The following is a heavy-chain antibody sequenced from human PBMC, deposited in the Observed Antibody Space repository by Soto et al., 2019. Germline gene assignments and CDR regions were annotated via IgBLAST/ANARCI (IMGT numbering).Heavy chain of an antibody. CDR2: IIPIFGTA. CDR1: GGTFSSYA. Sequence: QVQLVQSGAEVKKPGSSVKVSCKASGGTFSSYAISWVRQAPGQGLEWMGGIIPIFGTANYAQKFQGRVTITADKSTNTAYMELSSLRSEDTAVYYCARARTYCSSTSCRDSRAFVTLLSDAFDIWGQGTMVTVSS. D-gene: IGHD2-2*01. CDR3: ARARTYCSSTSCRDSRAFVTLLSDAFDI. V-gene: IGHV1-69*06. J-gene: IGHJ3*02.